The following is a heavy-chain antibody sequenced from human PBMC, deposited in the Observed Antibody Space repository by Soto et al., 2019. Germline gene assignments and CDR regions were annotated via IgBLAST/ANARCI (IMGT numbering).Heavy chain of an antibody. J-gene: IGHJ3*02. D-gene: IGHD2-21*01. V-gene: IGHV5-51*03. CDR3: ARRILLCSVRDAFDI. CDR2: IYPEDSDT. Sequence: EVQLVQSGAEVKKPGESLKISCKGFGYTYPSYWIGWVRQMPGKGLEWMGIIYPEDSDTRYSPSFQGQVTISADKSISTAYLQWSSLKASDTATYYCARRILLCSVRDAFDIWGQGTRVTVSS. CDR1: GYTYPSYW.